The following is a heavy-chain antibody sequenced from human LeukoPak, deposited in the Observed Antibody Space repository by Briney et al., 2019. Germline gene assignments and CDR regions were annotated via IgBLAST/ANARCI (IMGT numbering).Heavy chain of an antibody. CDR2: ITSNGGTT. Sequence: PGGSLRLSCSASGFSFSTYAMHWVRQAPGKGLEYVSAITSNGGTTYYADSVKGRFTISRDNSKNTLYLQMSSLRAEDTAVYYCAKVLEQLVPDYWGQGTLVTVSS. J-gene: IGHJ4*02. CDR1: GFSFSTYA. V-gene: IGHV3-64D*06. D-gene: IGHD6-6*01. CDR3: AKVLEQLVPDY.